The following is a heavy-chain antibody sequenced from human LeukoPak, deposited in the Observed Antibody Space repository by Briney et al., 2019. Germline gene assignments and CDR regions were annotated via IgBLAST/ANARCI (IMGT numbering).Heavy chain of an antibody. Sequence: PGGSLRLSCAVSGFIFNNYGLIWVRQAPRKGLQWVSAISIDCGGTTYADFVKDRLTISRDNSKNTLFLQMSSLRAEDTALYYCAKGGSGYFADLWGQGTLVTVFS. CDR2: ISIDCGGT. J-gene: IGHJ5*02. CDR3: AKGGSGYFADL. D-gene: IGHD3-22*01. CDR1: GFIFNNYG. V-gene: IGHV3-23*01.